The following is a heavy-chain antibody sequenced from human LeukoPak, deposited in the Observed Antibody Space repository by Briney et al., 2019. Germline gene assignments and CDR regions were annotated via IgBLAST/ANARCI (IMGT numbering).Heavy chain of an antibody. Sequence: SETLSLTCAVYGGSFSGYYWRWIRQPPGKGLEWIGEINHSGSTNYNPSLKSRVTISVDTSENQFSLKLSSVTAADTAVYYCASVMMRGSSYGPFDYWGQGTLVTVSS. V-gene: IGHV4-34*01. CDR3: ASVMMRGSSYGPFDY. J-gene: IGHJ4*02. D-gene: IGHD5-18*01. CDR2: INHSGST. CDR1: GGSFSGYY.